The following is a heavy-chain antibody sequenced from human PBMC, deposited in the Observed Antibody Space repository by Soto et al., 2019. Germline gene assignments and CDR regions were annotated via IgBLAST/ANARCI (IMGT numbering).Heavy chain of an antibody. V-gene: IGHV3-74*01. CDR3: ARGQKYYDFWSGYPGYYYYGMDV. CDR1: GFTFSSYW. D-gene: IGHD3-3*01. CDR2: TNSDGSST. Sequence: PGGSLRLSCAASGFTFSSYWMHWVRQAPGKGLVWVSRTNSDGSSTSYADSVKGRFTISRDNAKNTLYLQMNSLRAEDTAVYYCARGQKYYDFWSGYPGYYYYGMDVWGQGTTVTVSS. J-gene: IGHJ6*02.